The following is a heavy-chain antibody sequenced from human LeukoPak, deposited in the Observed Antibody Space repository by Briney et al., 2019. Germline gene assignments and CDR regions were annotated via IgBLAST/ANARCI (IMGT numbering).Heavy chain of an antibody. CDR2: INHSRST. Sequence: SETLSLTCAVYGGSFSGYYWSWIRQPPGKGLEWIGEINHSRSTNYNPSLKSRVTISVDTSKNQFSLKLSSVTAADTAVYYCARGGPGYSSSWYIPYWGQGTLVTVSS. CDR3: ARGGPGYSSSWYIPY. J-gene: IGHJ4*02. CDR1: GGSFSGYY. V-gene: IGHV4-34*01. D-gene: IGHD6-13*01.